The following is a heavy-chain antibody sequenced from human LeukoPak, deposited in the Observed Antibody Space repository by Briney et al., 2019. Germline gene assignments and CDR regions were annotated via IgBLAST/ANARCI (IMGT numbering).Heavy chain of an antibody. J-gene: IGHJ5*02. Sequence: SETLSLTCTVSGGSVSTYYWSWIRQPPGKGLEWIGYIYHSGSTNYDPSLKSRVTISVDTSQNQFYLKLSSVTAADTAVYYCARYYGSGSYYFWFDPWGQGTLVTVSS. V-gene: IGHV4-59*02. CDR3: ARYYGSGSYYFWFDP. CDR1: GGSVSTYY. CDR2: IYHSGST. D-gene: IGHD3-10*01.